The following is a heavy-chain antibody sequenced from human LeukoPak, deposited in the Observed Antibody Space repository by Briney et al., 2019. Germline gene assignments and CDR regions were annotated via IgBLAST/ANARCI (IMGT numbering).Heavy chain of an antibody. D-gene: IGHD3-22*01. CDR1: GFTFSNYG. Sequence: PGGSLRLSCAAPGFTFSNYGMSWVRQAPGKGLEWVSPISATGRSTYYADSVKGRLTTSRDNSRNTLYLQMNSLRAEDTAVYYCAKDQPPYYYDSSGYYLTTWGQGTLVTVSS. CDR3: AKDQPPYYYDSSGYYLTT. CDR2: ISATGRST. J-gene: IGHJ5*02. V-gene: IGHV3-23*01.